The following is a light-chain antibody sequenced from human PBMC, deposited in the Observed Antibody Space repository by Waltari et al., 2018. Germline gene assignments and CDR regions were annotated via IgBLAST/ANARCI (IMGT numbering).Light chain of an antibody. CDR3: ATRDDSLSAPV. CDR1: SSNIGSHY. J-gene: IGLJ2*01. V-gene: IGLV1-47*01. CDR2: RND. Sequence: QSGLTQAPSAAGTPGQRVSISCSGSSSNIGSHYVNWYQHVPGTAPKRLLHRNDQPRSGVPARFSASKSGTSASLAISGLRSEDEAYYYWATRDDSLSAPVFGGGTKVTVL.